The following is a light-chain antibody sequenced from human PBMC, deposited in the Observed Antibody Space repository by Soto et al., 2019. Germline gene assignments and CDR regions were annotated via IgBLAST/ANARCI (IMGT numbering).Light chain of an antibody. V-gene: IGLV1-40*01. Sequence: QSVLTQPPSVSGAPGQRVTISCTGSSSNIGAGYDVHWYQQLPGTAPKLVIYGNRNRPSGVPDRFSGSKSGNTASLTVSGLQAEDEADYYCSSYGGTNNVVFGGGTKLTVL. CDR2: GNR. J-gene: IGLJ2*01. CDR3: SSYGGTNNVV. CDR1: SSNIGAGYD.